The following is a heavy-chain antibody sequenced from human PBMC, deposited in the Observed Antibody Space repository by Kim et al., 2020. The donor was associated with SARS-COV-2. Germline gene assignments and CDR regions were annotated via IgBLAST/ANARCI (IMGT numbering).Heavy chain of an antibody. J-gene: IGHJ4*02. Sequence: SETLSLTCTVSGCSITNYYYNWIRQPPGKELEWMGYIFYSGTTNYNPSLKSRVTISLDTSKNQFSLKLTSVTAADTAVYSCARGGTNQLAQVWGQGTLVT. V-gene: IGHV4-59*13. CDR3: ARGGTNQLAQV. D-gene: IGHD2-2*01. CDR1: GCSITNYY. CDR2: IFYSGTT.